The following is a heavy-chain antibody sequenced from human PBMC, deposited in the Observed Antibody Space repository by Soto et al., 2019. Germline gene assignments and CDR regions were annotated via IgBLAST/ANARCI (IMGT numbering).Heavy chain of an antibody. D-gene: IGHD5-18*01. CDR2: INHSGST. CDR1: GGSFSGYY. Sequence: SETLSLTCAVYGGSFSGYYWSWIRQPPGKGLEWIGEINHSGSTNYNPSLKSRVTISVETSKNKFSMKLSSVTAADTAVYYCASEYSYAYYYGMDVWGQGTTVTVSS. J-gene: IGHJ6*02. V-gene: IGHV4-34*01. CDR3: ASEYSYAYYYGMDV.